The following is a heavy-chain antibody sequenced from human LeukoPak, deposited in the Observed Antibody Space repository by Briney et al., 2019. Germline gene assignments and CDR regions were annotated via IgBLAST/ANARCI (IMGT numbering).Heavy chain of an antibody. Sequence: PSETLSLTCTVSGYSISSGYYWGWIRQPPGKGLEWIGSIYHSGSTYYNPSLKSRVTISVDTSKNQFSLKLSSVTAAGTAVYYCARGGEYSGYDYFDYWGQGTLVTVSS. CDR1: GYSISSGYY. J-gene: IGHJ4*02. CDR2: IYHSGST. V-gene: IGHV4-38-2*02. D-gene: IGHD5-12*01. CDR3: ARGGEYSGYDYFDY.